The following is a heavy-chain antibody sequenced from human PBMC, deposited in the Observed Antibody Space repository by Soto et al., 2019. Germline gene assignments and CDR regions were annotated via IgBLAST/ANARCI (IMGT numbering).Heavy chain of an antibody. J-gene: IGHJ4*02. CDR2: ISGYNGNT. D-gene: IGHD4-17*01. CDR3: XXXRLSYGDYLDY. Sequence: QVQLVQSGVEVKKPGASVKVSCKASGYTFTSYGISWVRQAPGQGLEWMGWISGYNGNTNYAQKLQGRVTMTTDTSTSXAXXXXXXXXXXXXXXXXXXXXRLSYGDYLDYWGQGTLVTVSS. V-gene: IGHV1-18*01. CDR1: GYTFTSYG.